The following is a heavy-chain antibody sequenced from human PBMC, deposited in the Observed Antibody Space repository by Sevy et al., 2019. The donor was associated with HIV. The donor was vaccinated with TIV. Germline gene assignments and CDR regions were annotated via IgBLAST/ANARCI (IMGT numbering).Heavy chain of an antibody. CDR1: GGSISSSDSY. CDR2: IHFSGGT. V-gene: IGHV4-30-4*01. D-gene: IGHD5-12*01. J-gene: IGHJ4*02. CDR3: ANKRGYSHGPFDY. Sequence: SETLSLTCTVSGGSISSSDSYWSWIRQPPGKSLEWIGYIHFSGGTYCNPFLKSRVAMSVDTSEGQFSLRLSFMTAADTAVYYCANKRGYSHGPFDYWGQGALVTVSS.